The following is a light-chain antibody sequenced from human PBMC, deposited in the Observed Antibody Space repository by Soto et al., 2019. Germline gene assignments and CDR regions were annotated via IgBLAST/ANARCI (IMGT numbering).Light chain of an antibody. Sequence: DIQLTQSPSFLSASVGDRVTITCRAIQGISNYLVWYQQKPGKAPKVLIYAASTLQSGVPSRFSGSGSGTEFTLTISSLQPDDFATYYCQQLNYYPITFGQGTRLEIK. CDR1: QGISNY. V-gene: IGKV1-9*01. CDR3: QQLNYYPIT. J-gene: IGKJ5*01. CDR2: AAS.